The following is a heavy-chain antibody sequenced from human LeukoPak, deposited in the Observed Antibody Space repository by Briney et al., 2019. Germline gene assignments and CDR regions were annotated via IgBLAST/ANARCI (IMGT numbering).Heavy chain of an antibody. V-gene: IGHV3-23*01. Sequence: PGGCLRLSCAASGFTFSSYAMSWVRQAPGKGLEWVSAISGSGGSTYYADSVKGRFTISRDNSKNTLYLQMNSLRAEDTAVYYCAKSGMATRLRGGYFYYWGQGTMVTVSS. J-gene: IGHJ4*02. D-gene: IGHD5-24*01. CDR1: GFTFSSYA. CDR3: AKSGMATRLRGGYFYY. CDR2: ISGSGGST.